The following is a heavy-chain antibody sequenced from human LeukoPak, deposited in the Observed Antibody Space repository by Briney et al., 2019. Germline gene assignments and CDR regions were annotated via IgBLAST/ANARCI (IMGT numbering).Heavy chain of an antibody. D-gene: IGHD3-16*01. CDR3: ARAMSTFGGVRNYFDS. CDR1: GFTFSGHN. J-gene: IGHJ4*02. Sequence: GGSLRLSCATSGFTFSGHNMNWVRQAPGKGLEWISFVSISSGTIYYADSVNGRFRISRDNAKSSLDLEMNSLRAEDTAVYYCARAMSTFGGVRNYFDSWGQGTLVTVSS. V-gene: IGHV3-48*04. CDR2: VSISSGTI.